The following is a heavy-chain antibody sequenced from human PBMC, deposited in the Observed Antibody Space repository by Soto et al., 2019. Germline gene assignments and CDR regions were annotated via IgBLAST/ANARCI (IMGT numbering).Heavy chain of an antibody. CDR3: ARGNRPPTSYFEY. Sequence: KGLELMGIMYPGDSDTRYSPSFQGQVTISADKSISTAYLQWSSLKASDSAIYYCARGNRPPTSYFEYWGHGTLVTVFS. V-gene: IGHV5-51*01. D-gene: IGHD6-6*01. J-gene: IGHJ4*01. CDR2: MYPGDSDT.